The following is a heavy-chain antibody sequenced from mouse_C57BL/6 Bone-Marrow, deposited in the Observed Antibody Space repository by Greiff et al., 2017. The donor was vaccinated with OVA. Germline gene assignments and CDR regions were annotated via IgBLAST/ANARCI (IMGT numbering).Heavy chain of an antibody. CDR3: ARVGGSSYGWYFDV. D-gene: IGHD1-1*01. V-gene: IGHV3-6*01. CDR1: GYSITSGYY. Sequence: DVQLQESGPGLVKPSQSLSLTCSVTGYSITSGYYWNWIRQFPGNKLEWMGYISYDGSNNYNPSLKNRISITRDTSKNQFFLKLNSVTTEDTATYYCARVGGSSYGWYFDVWGTGTTVTVSS. CDR2: ISYDGSN. J-gene: IGHJ1*03.